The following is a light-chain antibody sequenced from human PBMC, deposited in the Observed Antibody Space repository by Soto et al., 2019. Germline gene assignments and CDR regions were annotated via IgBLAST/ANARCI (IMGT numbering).Light chain of an antibody. Sequence: QSALTQPPSASGSPGQSVTISCTGTSSDVGAYDCVSWYQQHPGKAPRLMIYEVTKRPSGVPDRFSGSKSGNTASLTVSGLQAEDGADYYCSSFTGSSTLYVFGSGTKVTVL. CDR3: SSFTGSSTLYV. CDR2: EVT. V-gene: IGLV2-8*01. CDR1: SSDVGAYDC. J-gene: IGLJ1*01.